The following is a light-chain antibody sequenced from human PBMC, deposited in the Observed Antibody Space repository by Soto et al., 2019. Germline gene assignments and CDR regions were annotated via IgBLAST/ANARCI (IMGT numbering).Light chain of an antibody. CDR2: GAS. V-gene: IGKV3-20*01. CDR3: QQYGLSPYT. Sequence: EIVMTQSPGTLSLSPGERATLSCRASHIVSASYFAWYQHKPGQAPRLLIYGASSRATGIPDRFSGSGYGTDFTLTISRLEPEDFAVYYCQQYGLSPYTFGQGTKLEI. J-gene: IGKJ2*01. CDR1: HIVSASY.